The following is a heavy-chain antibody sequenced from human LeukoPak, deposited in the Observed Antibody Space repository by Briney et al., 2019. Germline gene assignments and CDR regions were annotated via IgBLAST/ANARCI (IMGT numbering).Heavy chain of an antibody. J-gene: IGHJ4*02. CDR2: ISSSSSYI. CDR1: GFTFSSYS. CDR3: ARGRRAYYFDY. V-gene: IGHV3-21*01. Sequence: GGPLRLSCAASGFTFSSYSMNWVRQAPGKGLEWVSSISSSSSYIYYADSVKGRFTISRDNAKNSLYLQMNSLRAEDTAVYYCARGRRAYYFDYCGQGTLVTVSS.